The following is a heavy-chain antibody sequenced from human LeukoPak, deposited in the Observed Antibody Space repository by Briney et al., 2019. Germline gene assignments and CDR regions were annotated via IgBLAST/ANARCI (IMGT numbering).Heavy chain of an antibody. CDR3: ATISSGWAFDY. V-gene: IGHV3-21*01. CDR1: GFTFSFYM. D-gene: IGHD6-19*01. J-gene: IGHJ4*02. CDR2: ISTSSSHI. Sequence: GGSLRLSCTASGFTFSFYMMNWVRQAPGKGLEWVSSISTSSSHIYYADSLKGRFTVSRDNAKNSLYLQMNSLRAEDTAVYYCATISSGWAFDYWGQGTLVTVSS.